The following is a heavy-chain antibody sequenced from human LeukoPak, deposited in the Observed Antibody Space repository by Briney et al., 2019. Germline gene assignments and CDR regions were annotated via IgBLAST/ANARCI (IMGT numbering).Heavy chain of an antibody. CDR2: IYYSGST. CDR3: AREWGLYDSSGYSVYYGMDV. J-gene: IGHJ6*02. CDR1: GGSISSSSYY. Sequence: SETLSLTCTVSGGSISSSSYYWGWIRQPPGTGLEWIGRIYYSGSTYYNPSLKSRVTISVDTSKNQFSLKLSSVTAADTAVYYCAREWGLYDSSGYSVYYGMDVWGQGTTVTVSS. D-gene: IGHD3-22*01. V-gene: IGHV4-39*07.